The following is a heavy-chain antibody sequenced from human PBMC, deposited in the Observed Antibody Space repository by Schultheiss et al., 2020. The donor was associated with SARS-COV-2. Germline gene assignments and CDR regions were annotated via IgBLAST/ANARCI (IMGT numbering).Heavy chain of an antibody. CDR3: ARAPGGAVVVYGMDV. CDR2: INQDGSET. J-gene: IGHJ6*02. D-gene: IGHD2-2*01. V-gene: IGHV3-7*03. CDR1: GFTFSTFW. Sequence: GGSLRLSCEASGFTFSTFWMTWVRQAPGKGLQWVATINQDGSETQYVDSVKGRFTISRDNAKNSLYLQMNSLRAEDTAVYYCARAPGGAVVVYGMDVWGQGTTVTVSS.